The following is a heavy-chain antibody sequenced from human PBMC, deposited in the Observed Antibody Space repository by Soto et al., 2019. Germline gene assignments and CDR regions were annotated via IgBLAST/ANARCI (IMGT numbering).Heavy chain of an antibody. CDR3: AKDRRVVPAAHGYYYYYGMDV. V-gene: IGHV3-30*02. Sequence: PGGSLRLSCAASGFNFSSYGMHWVRQAPGKGLEWVAVIWYDGSNKYYADSVKGRFTISRDNSKNTLYLQMNSLRAEDTAVYYCAKDRRVVPAAHGYYYYYGMDVWGQGTTVTVSS. J-gene: IGHJ6*02. D-gene: IGHD2-2*01. CDR2: IWYDGSNK. CDR1: GFNFSSYG.